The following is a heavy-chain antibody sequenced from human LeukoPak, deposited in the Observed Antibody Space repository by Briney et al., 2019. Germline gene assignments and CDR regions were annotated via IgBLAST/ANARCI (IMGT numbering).Heavy chain of an antibody. D-gene: IGHD3-9*01. Sequence: GGSLRLSCAASGFAVSSNYISWVRQAPGKGLEWVSIIYSGGNTYYADSVKGRFTISRDNSKNTLYLQMYSLRAEDTAVYYCAKGLARGRYFDWLSLDDAFDIWGQGTMVTVSS. J-gene: IGHJ3*02. CDR3: AKGLARGRYFDWLSLDDAFDI. CDR2: IYSGGNT. V-gene: IGHV3-53*01. CDR1: GFAVSSNY.